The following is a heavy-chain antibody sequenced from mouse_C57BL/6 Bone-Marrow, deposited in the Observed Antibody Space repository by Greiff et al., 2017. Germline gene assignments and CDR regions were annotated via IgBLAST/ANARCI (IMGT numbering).Heavy chain of an antibody. CDR3: ARPLITTVVPPFAY. J-gene: IGHJ3*01. Sequence: EVKLMESGGGLVQPGGSLKLSCAASGFTFSDYYMYWVRQTPEKRLEWVAYISNGGGSTYYPDPVKGRFTISRDNAKNTLYLQMSRLKSEDTAMYYCARPLITTVVPPFAYWGQGTLVTVSA. CDR2: ISNGGGST. D-gene: IGHD1-1*01. CDR1: GFTFSDYY. V-gene: IGHV5-12*01.